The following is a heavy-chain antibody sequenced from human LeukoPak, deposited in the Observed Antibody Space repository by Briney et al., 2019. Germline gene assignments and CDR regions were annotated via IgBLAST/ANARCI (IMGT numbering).Heavy chain of an antibody. CDR1: GGSISSHY. D-gene: IGHD2-2*01. V-gene: IGHV4-59*11. CDR2: IYYSGST. Sequence: SETLSLTCTVSGGSISSHYWSWIRQPPGKGLEWIGYIYYSGSTNYNPSLKSRVTISVDTSKNQFSLKLSSVTAADTAVYYCARDSAVVPAAAGDAFDIWGQGTMVTVSS. CDR3: ARDSAVVPAAAGDAFDI. J-gene: IGHJ3*02.